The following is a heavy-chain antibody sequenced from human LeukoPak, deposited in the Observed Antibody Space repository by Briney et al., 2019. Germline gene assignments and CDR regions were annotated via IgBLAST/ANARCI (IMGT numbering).Heavy chain of an antibody. J-gene: IGHJ4*02. CDR2: IIPIFGTA. V-gene: IGHV1-69*13. Sequence: SVKVSCKASGGTFSSYAISWVRQAPGQGLEWMGGIIPIFGTANYAQEFQGRVTITADESTSTAYMELSSLRSEDTAVYYCARREKANTQYGSFDYWGQGTLVTVSS. D-gene: IGHD5-24*01. CDR1: GGTFSSYA. CDR3: ARREKANTQYGSFDY.